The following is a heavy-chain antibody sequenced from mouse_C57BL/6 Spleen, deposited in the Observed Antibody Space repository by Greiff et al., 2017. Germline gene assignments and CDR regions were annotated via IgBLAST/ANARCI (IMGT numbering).Heavy chain of an antibody. D-gene: IGHD2-12*01. CDR1: GFTFSSYA. Sequence: EVQRVESGAGLVKPGGSLKLSCAASGFTFSSYAMSWVRQTPEKRLEWVAYISSGGDYIYYADTVKGRFTISRDNARNTLCLQMSSLKSEDTAMYNCAGDDTWCAYWGQGTLVTVSA. V-gene: IGHV5S21*01. CDR2: ISSGGDYI. CDR3: AGDDTWCAY. J-gene: IGHJ3*01.